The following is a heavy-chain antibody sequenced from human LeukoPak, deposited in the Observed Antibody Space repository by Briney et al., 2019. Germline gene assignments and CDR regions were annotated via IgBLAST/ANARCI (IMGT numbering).Heavy chain of an antibody. J-gene: IGHJ5*02. CDR2: IYYSGST. CDR1: GGSISSYY. D-gene: IGHD2-2*02. Sequence: SETLSLTCTVSGGSISSYYWSWIRQPPGKGLEWIGYIYYSGSTNYNPSLKSRVTISVDTSKNQFSLKLSSVTAADTAVYYCARVRGVIVVVPAAILPAGWFDPWGQGTLVTVSS. V-gene: IGHV4-59*12. CDR3: ARVRGVIVVVPAAILPAGWFDP.